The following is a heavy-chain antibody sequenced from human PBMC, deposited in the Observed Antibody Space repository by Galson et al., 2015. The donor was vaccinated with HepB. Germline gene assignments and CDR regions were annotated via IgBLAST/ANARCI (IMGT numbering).Heavy chain of an antibody. CDR2: ISPKDGNT. D-gene: IGHD2-2*01. CDR3: AREPSSIVLVSAYGSDY. CDR1: GYTFVSYG. J-gene: IGHJ4*02. Sequence: SVKVSCKASGYTFVSYGISWVRQAPGEGLEWMGWISPKDGNTEYIKKLQGRVSMTTDASTSTAYLELRSLRSDDTAVYYCAREPSSIVLVSAYGSDYWGQGTLVTVSS. V-gene: IGHV1-18*01.